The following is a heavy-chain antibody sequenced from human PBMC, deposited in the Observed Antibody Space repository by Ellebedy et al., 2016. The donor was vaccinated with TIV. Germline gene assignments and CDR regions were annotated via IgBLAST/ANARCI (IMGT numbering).Heavy chain of an antibody. CDR1: GASASSAKYY. D-gene: IGHD4-17*01. V-gene: IGHV4-61*01. CDR3: SAAYGRVTPAY. CDR2: IYSSGRT. J-gene: IGHJ4*02. Sequence: MPSETLSLTCTVSGASASSAKYYWTWFRQPPGKGMEWIGYIYSSGRTDYKHSLKSRMAISVDTSRNQISLKLSSVTAADTAVYYWSAAYGRVTPAYWGQGTLVTVSS.